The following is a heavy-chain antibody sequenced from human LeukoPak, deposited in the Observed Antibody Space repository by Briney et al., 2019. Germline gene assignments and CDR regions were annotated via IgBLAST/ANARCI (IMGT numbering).Heavy chain of an antibody. D-gene: IGHD3-10*01. CDR1: GFAFSNFW. J-gene: IGHJ4*02. CDR3: ARFYVSMIRGVIADHFDF. V-gene: IGHV3-7*01. Sequence: GGSLRLSCEVSGFAFSNFWMSWVRQAPGKGLEWVANINQDGSEKYYVDSVKGRFTISRDNAKSSLFLQMNSLRAEDTAVYYCARFYVSMIRGVIADHFDFWGQGTLVTVPS. CDR2: INQDGSEK.